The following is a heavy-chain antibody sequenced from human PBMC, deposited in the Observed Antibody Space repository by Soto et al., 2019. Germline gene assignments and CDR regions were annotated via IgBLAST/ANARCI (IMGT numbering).Heavy chain of an antibody. CDR3: AREVSGYSYGFGAFDI. Sequence: PGGSLRLSGAASGFTVSSNYMTWVRQAPWKGLEWVSVIYNDATTYYADSVKGRFTFSSDNSKNTLYLQMNSLRDEDTAVYYCAREVSGYSYGFGAFDIWGQGTMVPVSS. J-gene: IGHJ3*02. V-gene: IGHV3-53*01. D-gene: IGHD5-18*01. CDR1: GFTVSSNY. CDR2: IYNDATT.